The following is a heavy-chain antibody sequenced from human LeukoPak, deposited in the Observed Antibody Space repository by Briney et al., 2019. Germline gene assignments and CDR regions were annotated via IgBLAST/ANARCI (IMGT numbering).Heavy chain of an antibody. CDR3: ARDRPYYDFWSGPAHYMDV. V-gene: IGHV3-7*01. D-gene: IGHD3-3*01. CDR1: GFTFSSYW. J-gene: IGHJ6*03. CDR2: IKQDGSEK. Sequence: GGSLRLSCAASGFTFSSYWMSWVRQAPGKGLEWVANIKQDGSEKYYVDSVKGRFTISRDNAKNSLYLQMNSLRAEDTAVYYCARDRPYYDFWSGPAHYMDVWGKGTTVTVSS.